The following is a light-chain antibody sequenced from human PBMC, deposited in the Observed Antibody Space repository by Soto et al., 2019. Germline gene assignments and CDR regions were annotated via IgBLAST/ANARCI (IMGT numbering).Light chain of an antibody. CDR2: SAS. Sequence: DIQMTQSPSSLSASVGDRVTITCRASQDISVYLAWYQQKPGKVPKLLIYSASTLQSGLPSRFSGSGSGTDFTLTISSLQPEDVATYYCQKFNTAPLTFGQGTLLEIK. J-gene: IGKJ5*01. CDR3: QKFNTAPLT. CDR1: QDISVY. V-gene: IGKV1-27*01.